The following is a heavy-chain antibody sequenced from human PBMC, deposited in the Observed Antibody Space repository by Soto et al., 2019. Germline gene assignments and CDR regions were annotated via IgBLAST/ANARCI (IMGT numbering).Heavy chain of an antibody. CDR2: IDTSGHST. Sequence: GGSLRLSCEASGFVFTNFWMHWVRHVPGKGLVWVARIDTSGHSTNYAESVKGRFTISRDNAKNTVSLQMNSLRVEDTGVYYCAKDSWYFDLWSQGSQVTVSS. CDR1: GFVFTNFW. V-gene: IGHV3-74*01. D-gene: IGHD6-13*01. CDR3: AKDSWYFDL. J-gene: IGHJ4*02.